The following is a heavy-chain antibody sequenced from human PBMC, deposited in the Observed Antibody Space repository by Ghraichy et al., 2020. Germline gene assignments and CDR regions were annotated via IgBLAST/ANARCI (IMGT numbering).Heavy chain of an antibody. CDR3: ASGSVGAPYYFDS. Sequence: SQTLSLTCAISGDSVFTNTIAWSWVRQSPSRGLEWLGRTYYRSKWYDDYAVSVKSRITITPDTSKNRFSLQLISVTPDDTAVYYCASGSVGAPYYFDSWGQGTLVTVSS. J-gene: IGHJ4*02. CDR1: GDSVFTNTIA. V-gene: IGHV6-1*01. D-gene: IGHD1-26*01. CDR2: TYYRSKWYD.